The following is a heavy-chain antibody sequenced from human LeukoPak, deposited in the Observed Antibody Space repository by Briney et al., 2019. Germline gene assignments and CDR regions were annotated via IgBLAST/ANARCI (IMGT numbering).Heavy chain of an antibody. V-gene: IGHV3-30*04. J-gene: IGHJ4*02. Sequence: GGSLRLSCAASGFTFTNYAMHWVRRAPGRGLECVALISSDERDTYYADSLKGRFTISRDNSKNTLFLQMNSLSAEDTAVYFCARSPYTNYPSSDYWGQGTLVTVSS. CDR3: ARSPYTNYPSSDY. D-gene: IGHD4-11*01. CDR2: ISSDERDT. CDR1: GFTFTNYA.